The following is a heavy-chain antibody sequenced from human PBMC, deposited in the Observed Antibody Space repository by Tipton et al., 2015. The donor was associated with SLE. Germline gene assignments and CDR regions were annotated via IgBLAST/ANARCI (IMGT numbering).Heavy chain of an antibody. V-gene: IGHV3-30*03. CDR2: ISFDGSNT. D-gene: IGHD3-22*01. Sequence: SLRLSCVASGFTFSNYVMHWVRQAPGKGLEWVALISFDGSNTYYADSMKGRFTISRDNSKNTLYLQMNSLRADDTAVYFCASPYGGDYYDSSGYHLWGQGTLVTVSS. J-gene: IGHJ4*02. CDR1: GFTFSNYV. CDR3: ASPYGGDYYDSSGYHL.